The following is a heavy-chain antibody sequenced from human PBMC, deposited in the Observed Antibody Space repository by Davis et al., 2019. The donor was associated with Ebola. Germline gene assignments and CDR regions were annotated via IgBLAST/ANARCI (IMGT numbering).Heavy chain of an antibody. CDR3: TSTLIVTNDDY. D-gene: IGHD1-26*01. J-gene: IGHJ4*02. CDR1: GFTFSGSA. V-gene: IGHV3-73*01. CDR2: IRSKANSYAT. Sequence: GGSLRLSCAASGFTFSGSAMHWVRQASGKGLEWVGRIRSKANSYATAYAASVKGRFTISRDDSKNTAYLQMNSLKTEDTAVYYCTSTLIVTNDDYWGQGTLVTASS.